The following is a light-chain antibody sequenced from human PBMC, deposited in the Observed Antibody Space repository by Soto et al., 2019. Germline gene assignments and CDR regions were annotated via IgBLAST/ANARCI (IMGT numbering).Light chain of an antibody. CDR3: CSYAGSNTFV. Sequence: QSALTQPASVSGSPGQSITISCTGTSSDVGNYNLVSWCQQSPGIAPKVIIYEGSKRPSGISNRFSGSKSGNTASLTISGLQAEDEADYYCCSYAGSNTFVFGTGTKVTVL. CDR1: SSDVGNYNL. CDR2: EGS. V-gene: IGLV2-23*01. J-gene: IGLJ1*01.